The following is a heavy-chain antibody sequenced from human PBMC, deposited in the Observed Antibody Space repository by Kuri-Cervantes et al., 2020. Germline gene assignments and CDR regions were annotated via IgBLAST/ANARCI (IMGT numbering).Heavy chain of an antibody. CDR1: GFTFSSYW. D-gene: IGHD2-15*01. V-gene: IGHV3-7*03. CDR3: AKAPVVAATLSDFDY. CDR2: IKQDGSEK. Sequence: GESLKISCAASGFTFSSYWMSWVRQAPGKGLEWVANIKQDGSEKYYVDSVKGRFTISRDTSKNTLYLQMNSLRGEDTAIYYCAKAPVVAATLSDFDYWGQGTLVTVSS. J-gene: IGHJ4*02.